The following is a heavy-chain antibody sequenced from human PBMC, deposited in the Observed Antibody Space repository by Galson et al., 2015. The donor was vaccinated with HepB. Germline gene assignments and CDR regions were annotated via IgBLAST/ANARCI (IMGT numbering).Heavy chain of an antibody. D-gene: IGHD4-17*01. Sequence: SVKVSCKASGGTFSSYAISWVRQAPGQGLEWMGGIIPILGIANCAQKFQGRVTITADKSTSTAYMELSSLRSEDTAVYYCASPDSNDYGDPLDYWGQGTLVTVSS. J-gene: IGHJ4*02. V-gene: IGHV1-69*10. CDR3: ASPDSNDYGDPLDY. CDR2: IIPILGIA. CDR1: GGTFSSYA.